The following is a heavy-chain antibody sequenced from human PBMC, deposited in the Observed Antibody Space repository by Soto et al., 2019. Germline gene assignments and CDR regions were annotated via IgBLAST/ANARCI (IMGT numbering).Heavy chain of an antibody. CDR3: PRDASYYGSGSYDALGT. CDR1: GFTLSSHA. V-gene: IGHV3-30-3*01. Sequence: PWGSRRLSCAASGFTLSSHAMHWVRQAPGNGLEWLADISYDGSNKYYADSEKGRFTISRDNSRNTLYLQRNSLRAEDTAVYYCPRDASYYGSGSYDALGTWGRGRMCTASS. J-gene: IGHJ3*02. D-gene: IGHD3-10*01. CDR2: ISYDGSNK.